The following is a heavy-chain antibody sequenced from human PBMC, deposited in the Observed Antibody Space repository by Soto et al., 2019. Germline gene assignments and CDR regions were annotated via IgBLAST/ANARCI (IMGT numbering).Heavy chain of an antibody. CDR3: ARGSTVDLAGY. J-gene: IGHJ4*02. D-gene: IGHD5-12*01. Sequence: GGSLRLSCAASGFSISSHWMSWVRQAPGKGLEWVANINPDGSERNYVDSVKGRFTISRDNAENSLYLQMNSLRAEDTAVYYCARGSTVDLAGYWGQGTLVTVSS. CDR1: GFSISSHW. V-gene: IGHV3-7*01. CDR2: INPDGSER.